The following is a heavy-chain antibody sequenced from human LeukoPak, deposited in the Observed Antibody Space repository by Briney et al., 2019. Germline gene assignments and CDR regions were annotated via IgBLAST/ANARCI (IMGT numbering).Heavy chain of an antibody. Sequence: GASVKVSCKVSGYTFTSYYMHWVRQAPGQGLEWMGIINPSGGSTSYAQKFQGRVTKTRDMSTSTVYMELSSLRSEDTAVYYCARDSDSGSYYGWGQGTLVTVSS. CDR1: GYTFTSYY. V-gene: IGHV1-46*01. CDR2: INPSGGST. CDR3: ARDSDSGSYYG. J-gene: IGHJ4*02. D-gene: IGHD1-26*01.